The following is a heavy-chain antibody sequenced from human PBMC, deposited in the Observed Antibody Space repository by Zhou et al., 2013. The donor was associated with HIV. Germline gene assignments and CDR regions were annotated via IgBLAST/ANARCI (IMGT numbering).Heavy chain of an antibody. CDR1: GYTFINYD. CDR3: ARLGPPCSTSTCYYHFDY. J-gene: IGHJ4*02. Sequence: QVQLVQSGAEVKKPGASVKVSCSASGYTFINYDISWVRQATGRGLEWMGWISTYNGNTNYAQKFQGRVTMTTDTSTTTAYMELRSLRSDDTALYYCARLGPPCSTSTCYYHFDYWGQGTVVTVSS. CDR2: ISTYNGNT. V-gene: IGHV1-18*01. D-gene: IGHD2-2*01.